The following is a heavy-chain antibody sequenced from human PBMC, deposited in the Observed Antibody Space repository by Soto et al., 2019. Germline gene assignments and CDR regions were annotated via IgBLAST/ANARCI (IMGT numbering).Heavy chain of an antibody. CDR1: GGSFSGYY. V-gene: IGHV4-34*01. CDR3: ARTGGMDV. J-gene: IGHJ6*02. Sequence: QVQLQQWGAGLLKPSETLSLTCAVYGGSFSGYYWCWIRQPPGKGLEWIGEINHSGNTNYNPSLKSRVTILVDTSKNQVSLKLSSVTAADTAVYYCARTGGMDVWGQGTTVTVSS. CDR2: INHSGNT.